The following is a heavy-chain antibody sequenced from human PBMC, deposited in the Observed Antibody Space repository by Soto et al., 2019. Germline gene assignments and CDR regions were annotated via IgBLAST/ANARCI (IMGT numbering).Heavy chain of an antibody. D-gene: IGHD1-1*01. CDR3: ATRYNWNDVYFVY. CDR2: IIPILGIA. CDR1: GGTFSSYT. Sequence: SVKVSCKASGGTFSSYTISWVRQAPGQGLEWMGRIIPILGIANYAQKFQGRVTITADKSTSTAYMELSSLRSEDTAVYYCATRYNWNDVYFVYWGQGTLVTVSS. J-gene: IGHJ4*02. V-gene: IGHV1-69*02.